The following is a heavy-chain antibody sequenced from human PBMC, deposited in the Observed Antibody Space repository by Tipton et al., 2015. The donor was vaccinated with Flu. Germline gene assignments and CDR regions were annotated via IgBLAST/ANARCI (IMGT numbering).Heavy chain of an antibody. J-gene: IGHJ6*02. CDR2: IFYSGIT. D-gene: IGHD3-16*01. CDR3: WSVSGGSLGPRGGIDA. V-gene: IGHV4-39*07. CDR1: GGSISSSSYY. Sequence: LSLTCTVSGGSISSSSYYWGWIRQPPGKGLEWIGRIFYSGITNYNPSLKRRVTISVDTSKNQFSLKLSSVTAADTAVYYCWSVSGGSLGPRGGIDAWGQATTVTVSS.